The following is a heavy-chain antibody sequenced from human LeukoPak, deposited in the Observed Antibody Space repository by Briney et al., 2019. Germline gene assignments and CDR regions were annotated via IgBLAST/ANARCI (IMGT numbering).Heavy chain of an antibody. D-gene: IGHD3-9*01. J-gene: IGHJ4*02. V-gene: IGHV3-74*01. Sequence: GGSLRLSCAASGFTFSSYWMHWVRHAPGKGLVWVSHIKTDGRSTNYADSVKGRLTISRHNSKHTLYLQMNSLRAEDTAVYYCARDLPYYDILTGYYLDYWGQGTLVTVSS. CDR3: ARDLPYYDILTGYYLDY. CDR2: IKTDGRST. CDR1: GFTFSSYW.